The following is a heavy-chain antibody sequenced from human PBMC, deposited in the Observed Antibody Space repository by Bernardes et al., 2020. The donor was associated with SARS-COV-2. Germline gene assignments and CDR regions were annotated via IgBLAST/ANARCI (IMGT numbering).Heavy chain of an antibody. D-gene: IGHD5-18*01. CDR3: ARGYSYGYYLWDP. CDR2: IHSGGRT. V-gene: IGHV3-53*01. J-gene: IGHJ5*02. Sequence: GGSLRLSCTASGFIVSGSYMSWVRQAPGKGLEWVSVIHSGGRTYYADSVKGRFTISRDNSKNTVYLEMNSLRADDTAVYYCARGYSYGYYLWDPWGQGTLVTVSS. CDR1: GFIVSGSY.